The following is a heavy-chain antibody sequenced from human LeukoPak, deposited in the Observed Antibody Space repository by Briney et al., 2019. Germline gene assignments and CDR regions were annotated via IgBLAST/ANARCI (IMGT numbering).Heavy chain of an antibody. Sequence: GGSLRLSCAASGFTFSSYSMNWVRQAPGRGLEWVSFISSMSTTVYNADSVKGRFTISRDNARNSLFLQMNSLRDEDTAVYYCATLGYGMDVWGQGTTVTVS. CDR2: ISSMSTTV. CDR1: GFTFSSYS. J-gene: IGHJ6*02. V-gene: IGHV3-48*02. CDR3: ATLGYGMDV.